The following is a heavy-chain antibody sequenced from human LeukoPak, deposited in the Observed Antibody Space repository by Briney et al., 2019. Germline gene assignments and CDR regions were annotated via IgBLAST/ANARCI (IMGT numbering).Heavy chain of an antibody. J-gene: IGHJ6*03. V-gene: IGHV4-34*01. D-gene: IGHD3-16*01. CDR2: INPSGST. Sequence: PSETLSLTCAVYGGSFSGYYWSWIRQPPGKGLEWIGEINPSGSTNYNPSLKSRVTISVDTSKNQFSLKLSSVTAADTAAYYCARGGGYYYMDVWDKGTTVTVSS. CDR1: GGSFSGYY. CDR3: ARGGGYYYMDV.